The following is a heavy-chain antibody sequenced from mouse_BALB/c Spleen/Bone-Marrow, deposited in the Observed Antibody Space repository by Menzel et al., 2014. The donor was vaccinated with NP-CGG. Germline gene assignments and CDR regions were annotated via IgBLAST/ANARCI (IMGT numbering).Heavy chain of an antibody. V-gene: IGHV2-9*02. CDR3: AREGGYYYGSRVAWFAY. CDR1: GFSLTSYG. J-gene: IGHJ3*01. Sequence: QVQLQQPGPGLVAPSQRLSITCTVSGFSLTSYGVHWVRQPPGKGLEWLGVIWAGGSTNYNSALMSRLSISKDNSKSQVFLKMNSLQTDDTAMYYCAREGGYYYGSRVAWFAYWGQGTLVTVSA. D-gene: IGHD1-1*01. CDR2: IWAGGST.